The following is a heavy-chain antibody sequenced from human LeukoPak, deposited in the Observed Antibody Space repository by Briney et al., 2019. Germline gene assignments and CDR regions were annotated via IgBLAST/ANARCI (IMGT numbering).Heavy chain of an antibody. CDR2: INPNSGGT. J-gene: IGHJ3*02. Sequence: ASVKVSCKASGYTFTGYYMHWVRQAPGQGLEWMGWINPNSGGTNYAQKFQGRVTMTRDTSISTAYMELSRLRSDDTAVYYCARDGDIAVAGVAFDTWGQGTMVTVSS. V-gene: IGHV1-2*02. D-gene: IGHD6-19*01. CDR3: ARDGDIAVAGVAFDT. CDR1: GYTFTGYY.